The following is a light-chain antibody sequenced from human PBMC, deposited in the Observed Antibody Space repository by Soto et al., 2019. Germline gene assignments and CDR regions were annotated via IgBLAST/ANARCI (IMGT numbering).Light chain of an antibody. V-gene: IGLV2-8*01. CDR2: EVT. CDR1: NSDVGTYKY. Sequence: QSVLSQPPPASGSPGQSVTISCTGTNSDVGTYKYVSWYQQHPGKAPKLMIYEVTKRPSGVPDRCSGYKYGNTASLTVSGLQAEDEADYYCSSYAGSNNFVFGTGTKVTVL. J-gene: IGLJ1*01. CDR3: SSYAGSNNFV.